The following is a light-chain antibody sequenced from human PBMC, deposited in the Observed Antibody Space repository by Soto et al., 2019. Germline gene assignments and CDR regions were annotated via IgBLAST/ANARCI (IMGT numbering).Light chain of an antibody. CDR3: QSYDSGLSGHWG. V-gene: IGLV1-40*01. Sequence: QSALTQPPSMSGAPGQRVTMSCTGSSSNLGAGYDVHWYQRLPGAAPKLLIYDNTHRPSGVPNRFSGSKSGTSASLAITGLQTEDEADYYCQSYDSGLSGHWGFGTGTKVTVL. CDR1: SSNLGAGYD. J-gene: IGLJ1*01. CDR2: DNT.